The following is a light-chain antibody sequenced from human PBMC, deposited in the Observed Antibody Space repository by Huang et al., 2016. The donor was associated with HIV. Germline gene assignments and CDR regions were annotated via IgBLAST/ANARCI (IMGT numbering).Light chain of an antibody. CDR2: GAS. J-gene: IGKJ5*01. Sequence: EIVLTQSPATLSVSPGEAATLSCRAGQRISNKLAWYQQRPGQAPRLLIYGASTRTTGIPARFSGIGSWSKFTLTVSSLQSEDYTVDYCQQYNTWPPITFGQGTRLEIK. CDR3: QQYNTWPPIT. CDR1: QRISNK. V-gene: IGKV3-15*01.